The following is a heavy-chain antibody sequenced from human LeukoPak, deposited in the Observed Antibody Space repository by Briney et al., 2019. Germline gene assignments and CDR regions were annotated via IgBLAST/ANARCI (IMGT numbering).Heavy chain of an antibody. J-gene: IGHJ6*02. Sequence: SETLSLTCAVYGGSFSGYYWSWIRQPPGKGLEWIGEINHSGSTYYNPSLKSRVTISVDTSKNQFSLKLSSVTAADTAVYYCARDTLYYYGMDVWGQGTTVTVSS. CDR3: ARDTLYYYGMDV. V-gene: IGHV4-34*09. CDR2: INHSGST. CDR1: GGSFSGYY.